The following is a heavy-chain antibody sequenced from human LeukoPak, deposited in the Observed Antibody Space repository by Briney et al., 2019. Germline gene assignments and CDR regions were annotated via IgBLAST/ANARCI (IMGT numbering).Heavy chain of an antibody. J-gene: IGHJ4*02. Sequence: GGSLRLSCAASGFTFSDYYMNWIRQAPGKGLEWVSYISSSGSTIYYADSVKGRFTISRDNSKNTLYLQMNSLRAEDTAVYYCAKNGYGGYPDYWGQGTLVTVSS. V-gene: IGHV3-11*04. D-gene: IGHD5-12*01. CDR2: ISSSGSTI. CDR3: AKNGYGGYPDY. CDR1: GFTFSDYY.